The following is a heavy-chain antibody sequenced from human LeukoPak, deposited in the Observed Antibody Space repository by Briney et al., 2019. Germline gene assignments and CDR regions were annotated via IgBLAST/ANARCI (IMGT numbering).Heavy chain of an antibody. CDR2: IYYSGST. CDR1: GGSISSGGYY. Sequence: SETLSLTCTVSGGSISSGGYYWSWLRQHPGKGLEWIGYIYYSGSTNYNPSLKSRVTISVDTSKNQFSLKLSSVTAADTAVYYCASGVYDSSGYYPFDYWGQGTLVTVSS. V-gene: IGHV4-61*08. CDR3: ASGVYDSSGYYPFDY. D-gene: IGHD3-22*01. J-gene: IGHJ4*02.